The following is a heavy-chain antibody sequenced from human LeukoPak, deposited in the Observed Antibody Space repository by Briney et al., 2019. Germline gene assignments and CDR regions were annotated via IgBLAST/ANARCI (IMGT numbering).Heavy chain of an antibody. Sequence: PSETLSLTCTVSGGSTSSYYWSWIRQPPGKGLEWIGYIYYSGSTNYNPSLNSRVTISVDTSKNHFSLKLSSVTAADTAVYYCARGPENWFDPWGQGTLVTVSS. J-gene: IGHJ5*02. CDR2: IYYSGST. CDR3: ARGPENWFDP. V-gene: IGHV4-59*01. CDR1: GGSTSSYY.